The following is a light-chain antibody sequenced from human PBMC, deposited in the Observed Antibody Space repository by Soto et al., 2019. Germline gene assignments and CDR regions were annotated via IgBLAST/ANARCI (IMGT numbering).Light chain of an antibody. J-gene: IGKJ1*01. CDR1: QRMSGS. Sequence: DIQMTQSPSTLSASVADTVTITCRASQRMSGSLAWHQQKPGKAPKLLIYNASTLKSGVPSRFSGSGSGTEFTLTISSLQPDDFATYYCQHYNSYSAAFGQGTKVDIK. V-gene: IGKV1-5*03. CDR3: QHYNSYSAA. CDR2: NAS.